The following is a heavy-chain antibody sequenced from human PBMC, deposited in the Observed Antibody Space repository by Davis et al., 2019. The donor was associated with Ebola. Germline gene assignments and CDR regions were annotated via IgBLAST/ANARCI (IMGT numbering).Heavy chain of an antibody. D-gene: IGHD1-26*01. CDR2: IYYSGST. CDR1: GGSISSSSYY. J-gene: IGHJ6*02. CDR3: ARDSGSYPPYYYYGMDV. V-gene: IGHV4-39*07. Sequence: MPSETLSLTCTVSGGSISSSSYYWGWIRQPPGKGLEWIGTIYYSGSTNYNPSLKSRVTISVDTSKNQFSLKLSSVTAADTAVYYCARDSGSYPPYYYYGMDVWGQGTTVTVSS.